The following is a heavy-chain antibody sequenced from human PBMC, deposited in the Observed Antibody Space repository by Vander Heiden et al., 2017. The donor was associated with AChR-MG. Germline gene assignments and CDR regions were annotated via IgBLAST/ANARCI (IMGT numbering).Heavy chain of an antibody. V-gene: IGHV1-18*01. D-gene: IGHD1-1*01. CDR2: ISGYSADT. J-gene: IGHJ3*01. Sequence: QDHLVQSGAEVKKPGASVKVSCKASGYTFTDYNIAWVRQAPGQGPEWIGWISGYSADTSYAPKLQDRVTMTRDTSTNTAYLHLRSLRSDDTAIYYCARANYLSDAFDLWGQGTRVTVAS. CDR3: ARANYLSDAFDL. CDR1: GYTFTDYN.